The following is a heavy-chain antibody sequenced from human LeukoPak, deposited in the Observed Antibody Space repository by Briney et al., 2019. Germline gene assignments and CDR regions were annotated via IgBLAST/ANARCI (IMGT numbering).Heavy chain of an antibody. CDR3: ARRAVTVTTSWGAFDA. D-gene: IGHD4-17*01. CDR1: GFTFSSHV. CDR2: ISGDSGRT. Sequence: PGAPLRLSCAASGFTFSSHVMNWVRQAPGKGLEWISSISGDSGRTFYADSVKGRFTISRDNSKNTLYLQMNSLRAEDTALYYCARRAVTVTTSWGAFDAWGQGTMVTVSS. J-gene: IGHJ3*01. V-gene: IGHV3-23*01.